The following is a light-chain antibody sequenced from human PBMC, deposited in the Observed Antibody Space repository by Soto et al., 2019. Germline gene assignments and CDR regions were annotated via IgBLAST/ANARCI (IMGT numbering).Light chain of an antibody. CDR3: RQSLQLPLT. CDR1: PSLLHSNGYNY. CDR2: VGS. Sequence: DLVMTQSPLSLPVTPGEPPSISCRSSPSLLHSNGYNYLDWHLQKPGQSPQLLSYVGSNWASGVPDRFVGSGSGTDFTLKVSRVEAEDVGGYVCRQSLQLPLTVGGGTKVEI. V-gene: IGKV2-28*01. J-gene: IGKJ4*01.